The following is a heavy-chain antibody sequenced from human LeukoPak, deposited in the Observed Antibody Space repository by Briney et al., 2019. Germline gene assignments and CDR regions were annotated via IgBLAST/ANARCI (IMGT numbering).Heavy chain of an antibody. Sequence: GGSLRLSCAASGFTFSSYEMNWVRQAPGKGLEWVSYIDSSGSNIHYADSVKGRFTISRDNAKNSLYLQMNSLRAEDMAVYYCARTKEMASISYFDSWGQGTLVTVSS. J-gene: IGHJ4*02. CDR1: GFTFSSYE. V-gene: IGHV3-48*03. CDR2: IDSSGSNI. CDR3: ARTKEMASISYFDS. D-gene: IGHD5-24*01.